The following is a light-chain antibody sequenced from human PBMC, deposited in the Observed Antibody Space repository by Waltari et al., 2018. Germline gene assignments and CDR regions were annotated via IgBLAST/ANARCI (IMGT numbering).Light chain of an antibody. CDR2: SNN. CDR1: TSNIGSNT. V-gene: IGLV1-44*01. J-gene: IGLJ2*01. CDR3: AAWDDSLKGVV. Sequence: QSVLTQPPSASGTPGQKITISCSGSTSNIGSNTVDWYPQLPGTAPKLLMYSNNLRPSGVPERFYGSKSGSSASLAIFGLQSEDDADYYCAAWDDSLKGVVFGGGTKVTVL.